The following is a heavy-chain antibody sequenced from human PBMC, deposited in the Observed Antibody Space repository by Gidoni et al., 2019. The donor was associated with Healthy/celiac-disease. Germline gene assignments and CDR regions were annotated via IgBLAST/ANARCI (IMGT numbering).Heavy chain of an antibody. J-gene: IGHJ4*02. CDR3: ARERGDTAMDFDY. D-gene: IGHD5-18*01. CDR2: INPSGGST. V-gene: IGHV1-46*01. Sequence: QVQLVQSGAEVTKPGASVKVSCKAYGYTFTSSYMHWVLQAPGQGLEWRGIINPSGGSTSYAQKFQCRVTMTRDTSTSTVYMELSSLRSEDTAVYYCARERGDTAMDFDYWGQGTLVTVSS. CDR1: GYTFTSSY.